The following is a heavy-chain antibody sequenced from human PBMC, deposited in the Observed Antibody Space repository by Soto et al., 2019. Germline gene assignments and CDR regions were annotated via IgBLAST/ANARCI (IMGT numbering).Heavy chain of an antibody. V-gene: IGHV4-34*01. J-gene: IGHJ5*02. Sequence: SETLSLTCTVYGGSFSDYSWIWIRHPPGEGLEWIGEINHRGQSNLKSSLKSRTIISVDKSKNQVSLNLNSVTAADTAVHFCAKVSRITIFGGGWFDPWGQGTLVTVSS. CDR3: AKVSRITIFGGGWFDP. D-gene: IGHD3-3*01. CDR1: GGSFSDYS. CDR2: INHRGQS.